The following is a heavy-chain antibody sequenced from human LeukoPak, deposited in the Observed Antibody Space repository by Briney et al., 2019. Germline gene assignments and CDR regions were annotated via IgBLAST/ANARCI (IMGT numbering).Heavy chain of an antibody. J-gene: IGHJ6*03. Sequence: SVKVSCKASGGTFSSYAISWVRQAPGQGLEWMGGIIPIFGTANYAQKFQGRVTITADKSTSTAYMELSSLRSEDTAVYYCARGHNSSSGLYYYYMDVWGKGTTVTVSS. CDR3: ARGHNSSSGLYYYYMDV. V-gene: IGHV1-69*06. CDR1: GGTFSSYA. D-gene: IGHD6-6*01. CDR2: IIPIFGTA.